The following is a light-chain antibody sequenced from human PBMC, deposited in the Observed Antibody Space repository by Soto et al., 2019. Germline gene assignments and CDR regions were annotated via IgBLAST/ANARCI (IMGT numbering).Light chain of an antibody. CDR2: DAF. CDR1: QRISRW. Sequence: DIQMTQSPSTMSASVGDRVTITCLAIQRISRWLAWYPHKPWKATKLLIYDAFILESGVPPRYSGSGSETEFTLIIDSLQPYDFATYYCQKYNGDFRASGQGTTRHIK. CDR3: QKYNGDFRA. J-gene: IGKJ2*01. V-gene: IGKV1-5*01.